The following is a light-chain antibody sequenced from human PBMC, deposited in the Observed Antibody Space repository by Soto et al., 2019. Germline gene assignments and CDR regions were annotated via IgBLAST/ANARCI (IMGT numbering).Light chain of an antibody. J-gene: IGKJ4*01. CDR1: QGIGSA. CDR3: QQFNV. Sequence: AIQLTQSPSSLSASVGDRVTITYRASQGIGSALAWYQQKPGKAPKLLIYDASSLESGVPSRFSGSGSGTDFTLTISSLQPEDFATYYCQQFNVFGGGTKVEIK. V-gene: IGKV1-13*02. CDR2: DAS.